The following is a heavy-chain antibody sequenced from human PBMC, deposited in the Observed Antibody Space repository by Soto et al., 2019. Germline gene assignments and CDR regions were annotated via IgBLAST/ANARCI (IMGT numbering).Heavy chain of an antibody. CDR1: GGSISSSSYY. Sequence: SETLSLTCTVSGGSISSSSYYWGWIRQPPGKGLEWIGSIYYSGSTYYNPSLKSRVTISVDTSKNQFSLKLSSVTAADTAVYYCASQGSGDASYYGSGRSFSRFFDYWGQGTLVTVSS. V-gene: IGHV4-39*01. D-gene: IGHD3-10*01. CDR2: IYYSGST. J-gene: IGHJ4*02. CDR3: ASQGSGDASYYGSGRSFSRFFDY.